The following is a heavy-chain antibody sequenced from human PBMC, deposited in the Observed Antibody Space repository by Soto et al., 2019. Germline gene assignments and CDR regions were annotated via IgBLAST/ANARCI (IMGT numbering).Heavy chain of an antibody. CDR2: IFYSGSP. Sequence: NPSETLSLTCTVSGGSINNYYWSWIRQPPGKRVEWIGYIFYSGSPTYNPSLKSRATMSVDTSKNQFSLNLRSVTAADTAVYYCARGSDYGRYWGQGTLVTVSS. CDR1: GGSINNYY. CDR3: ARGSDYGRY. J-gene: IGHJ4*02. V-gene: IGHV4-59*01. D-gene: IGHD4-17*01.